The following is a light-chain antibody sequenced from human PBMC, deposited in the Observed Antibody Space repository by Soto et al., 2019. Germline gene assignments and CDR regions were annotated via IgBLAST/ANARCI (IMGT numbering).Light chain of an antibody. CDR3: QQSYSTPRT. V-gene: IGKV1-39*01. J-gene: IGKJ5*01. CDR1: QSISSY. Sequence: DIQMTQSPSSLSASVGDRVTITCRASQSISSYLNWYQQKPGKAPKVLIYAASSLQSGVPSRISGRGSGTDFTLTISSLQPEDFATYYCQQSYSTPRTFGQGTRLEIK. CDR2: AAS.